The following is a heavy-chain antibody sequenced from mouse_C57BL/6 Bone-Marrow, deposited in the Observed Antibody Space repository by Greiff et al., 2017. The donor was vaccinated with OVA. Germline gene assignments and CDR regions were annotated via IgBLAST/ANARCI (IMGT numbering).Heavy chain of an antibody. D-gene: IGHD3-1*01. CDR1: GYTFTSYW. J-gene: IGHJ2*01. Sequence: QVQLQQPGAELVMPGASVKLSCKASGYTFTSYWMHWVKQRPGQGLEWIGEIDPSDSYTNYNQKFKGKSTLTVDKSSSTAYMQLSSLTSEDSAGYYGERARTWKDYWGQGTTLTVSS. CDR2: IDPSDSYT. CDR3: ERARTWKDY. V-gene: IGHV1-69*01.